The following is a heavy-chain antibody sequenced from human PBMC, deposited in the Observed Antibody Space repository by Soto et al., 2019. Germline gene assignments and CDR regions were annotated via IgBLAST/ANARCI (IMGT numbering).Heavy chain of an antibody. D-gene: IGHD3-16*01. J-gene: IGHJ4*02. CDR1: GYTFTSYG. CDR3: ARVYRLRFGLFDY. CDR2: ISIYNDNT. Sequence: QVPLVQSGAEVKKPGASVKVSCKPSGYTFTSYGITWVRQAPGQGLEWMGWISIYNDNTNYAQKVKGRVTMTTDTSKSTAYMELTSLISEDTAVYYCARVYRLRFGLFDYWGQGTRVTVSS. V-gene: IGHV1-18*01.